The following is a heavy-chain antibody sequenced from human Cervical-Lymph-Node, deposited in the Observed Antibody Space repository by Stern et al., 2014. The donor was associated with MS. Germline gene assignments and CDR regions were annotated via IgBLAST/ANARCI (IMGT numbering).Heavy chain of an antibody. CDR3: ALKRLIGAFDI. J-gene: IGHJ3*02. D-gene: IGHD2-21*01. CDR2: IYGDDDK. Sequence: ESGPTLVQPTQTLTLTCTFSGFSLSGSGVGVGWIRQPPGKALEWLALIYGDDDKRYRPSLKSRLTITKDTSKNQVVLTMTNMGPVDTATYSCALKRLIGAFDIWGQGTMVAVSS. V-gene: IGHV2-5*02. CDR1: GFSLSGSGVG.